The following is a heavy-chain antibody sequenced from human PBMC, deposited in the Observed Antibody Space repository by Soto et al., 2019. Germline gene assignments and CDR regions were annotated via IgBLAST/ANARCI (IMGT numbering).Heavy chain of an antibody. CDR1: GFTFSSYG. D-gene: IGHD2-15*01. J-gene: IGHJ4*02. CDR2: ISYDGSNK. CDR3: AKETYSGPLDY. Sequence: QVQLVESGGGVVQPGRSLRLSCAASGFTFSSYGMHWVRQAPGKGLEWVAVISYDGSNKYYADSVKGRFTHSSDNSKNTRYLQMNSLRAEDTAVYYCAKETYSGPLDYWGQGTLVTVSS. V-gene: IGHV3-30*18.